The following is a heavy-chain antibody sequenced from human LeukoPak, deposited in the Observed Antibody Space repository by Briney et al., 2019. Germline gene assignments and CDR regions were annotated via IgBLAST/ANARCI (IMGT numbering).Heavy chain of an antibody. CDR2: ISSSSSYI. V-gene: IGHV3-21*01. J-gene: IGHJ4*02. CDR1: GFTFSSYS. CDR3: ANLGMVYNILTGFRRPQTDDY. Sequence: GGSLRLSCAASGFTFSSYSMNWVRQAPGKGLEWVSSISSSSSYIYYADSVKGRFTISRDNAKNSLYLQMHSLRAEDTAVYYCANLGMVYNILTGFRRPQTDDYWGQGTLVTVSS. D-gene: IGHD3-9*01.